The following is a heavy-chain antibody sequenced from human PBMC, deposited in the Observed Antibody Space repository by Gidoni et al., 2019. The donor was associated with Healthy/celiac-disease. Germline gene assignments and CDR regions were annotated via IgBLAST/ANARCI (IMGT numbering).Heavy chain of an antibody. Sequence: QVQLQQWGAGLLKPSETLSLTCAVYGGSFSGYYWTWIRQPPGKGLEWIGEINHSRSTNYTPSLKSRVTISVDTSKNQFSLKLSSVTAEDTAVYYCARGRGGYCSSTSCYIRSWFDPWGQGTLVTVSS. CDR2: INHSRST. D-gene: IGHD2-2*02. J-gene: IGHJ5*02. V-gene: IGHV4-34*01. CDR3: ARGRGGYCSSTSCYIRSWFDP. CDR1: GGSFSGYY.